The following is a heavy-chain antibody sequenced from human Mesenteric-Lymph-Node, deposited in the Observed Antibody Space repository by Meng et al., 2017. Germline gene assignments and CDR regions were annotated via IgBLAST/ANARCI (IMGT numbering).Heavy chain of an antibody. Sequence: GESLKISCAASGFIFRNYDMHWVRQAPGKGLEWVSAIGTVGDTYYPDSVKGRFTISRDNAKNTLYLQMNSLTAEDTAVYYCARVGSSAAGTRMGYDYWGQGTLVTVSS. D-gene: IGHD6-13*01. J-gene: IGHJ4*02. CDR2: IGTVGDT. CDR3: ARVGSSAAGTRMGYDY. CDR1: GFIFRNYD. V-gene: IGHV3-13*01.